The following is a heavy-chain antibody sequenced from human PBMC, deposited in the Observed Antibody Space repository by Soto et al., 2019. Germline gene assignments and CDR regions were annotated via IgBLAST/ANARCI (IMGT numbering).Heavy chain of an antibody. V-gene: IGHV3-30-3*01. J-gene: IGHJ5*02. CDR1: GFSFSSYA. D-gene: IGHD6-19*01. CDR3: ARDMYSSDYFVKWFEP. CDR2: ISHDGINK. Sequence: QVRLVGSGGGVVQPGRSLRLSCTASGFSFSSYAMYWFRQPPGKGLEWVAVISHDGINKHYADSVKGRVTVSRDNSNHSLDLQLNSLRGEDTAMYYCARDMYSSDYFVKWFEPWGQGTLFTVSS.